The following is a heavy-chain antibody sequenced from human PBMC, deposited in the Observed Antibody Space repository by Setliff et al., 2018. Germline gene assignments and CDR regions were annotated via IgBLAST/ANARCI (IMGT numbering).Heavy chain of an antibody. CDR3: AREGGSSGYRVYYFDY. D-gene: IGHD3-22*01. CDR1: GGSFSTYY. J-gene: IGHJ4*02. CDR2: INHSGST. V-gene: IGHV4-34*01. Sequence: SETLSLTCAVYGGSFSTYYWIWIRQPPGKGLEWIGEINHSGSTNYNPSLKSRVTISVDTSKNQVSLKLSSVTAADTAVYYCAREGGSSGYRVYYFDYWGQGTLVTVSS.